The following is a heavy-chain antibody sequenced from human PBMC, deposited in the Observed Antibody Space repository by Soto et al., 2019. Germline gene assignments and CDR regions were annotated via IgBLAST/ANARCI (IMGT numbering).Heavy chain of an antibody. Sequence: QVQLVQSGAEVKKPGSSVKVSCKASGGTFSRYAITWVRQAPGQGLEWMGGIIPIFGTANYAQKFQGRVTXTADDSTSTAYMELSSLRSEDTAVFYSATTAMGNYYYGLDVWGQGTTVTVSS. CDR1: GGTFSRYA. D-gene: IGHD7-27*01. CDR2: IIPIFGTA. V-gene: IGHV1-69*12. J-gene: IGHJ6*02. CDR3: ATTAMGNYYYGLDV.